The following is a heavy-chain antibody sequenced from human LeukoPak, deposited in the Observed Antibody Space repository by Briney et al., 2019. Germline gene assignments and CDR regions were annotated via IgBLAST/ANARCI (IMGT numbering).Heavy chain of an antibody. CDR3: ARSRYILVGATRVSPNWFDP. V-gene: IGHV4-34*01. Sequence: PSETLSLTCAVYGGSFGGYYWNWIRQPPGKGLEWIGEINHSGSTNYNPSLNSRVTISVDTSKNQFSLKLSSVTAADTAVYYCARSRYILVGATRVSPNWFDPWGQGTLVTVSS. J-gene: IGHJ5*02. CDR2: INHSGST. CDR1: GGSFGGYY. D-gene: IGHD1-26*01.